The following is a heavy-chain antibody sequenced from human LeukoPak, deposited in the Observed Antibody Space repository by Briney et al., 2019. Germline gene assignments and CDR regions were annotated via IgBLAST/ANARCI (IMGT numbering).Heavy chain of an antibody. CDR2: INRSAST. V-gene: IGHV4-4*02. Sequence: SGTLSLTCAVSGGSISSSNWWSWVRQPPGKGLEWIGEINRSASTNYNPSLKSRVTISIDTSKNQFSLKLSSVTAADTAVYYCARRGPPRTMLRGVKSGWFDPWGQGTLVTVSS. D-gene: IGHD3-10*01. CDR3: ARRGPPRTMLRGVKSGWFDP. J-gene: IGHJ5*02. CDR1: GGSISSSNW.